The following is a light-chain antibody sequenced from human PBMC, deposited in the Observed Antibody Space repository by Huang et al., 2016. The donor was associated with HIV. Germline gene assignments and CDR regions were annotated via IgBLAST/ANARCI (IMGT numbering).Light chain of an antibody. CDR1: QRVSSSY. CDR3: QQYGTSRIFT. CDR2: GAS. V-gene: IGKV3-20*01. Sequence: EIVLTQSPGTLSLSPGESATLSCRASQRVSSSYLAWYQEKPGQAPRLLIYGASYRATGIPDRFSGSGSGTDFTLTISRLEPEDLAVYYCQQYGTSRIFTFGPGTRVDIK. J-gene: IGKJ3*01.